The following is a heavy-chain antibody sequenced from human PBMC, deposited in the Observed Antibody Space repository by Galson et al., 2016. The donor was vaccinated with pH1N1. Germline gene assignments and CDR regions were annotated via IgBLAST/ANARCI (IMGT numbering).Heavy chain of an antibody. CDR3: ATDYYCDRNPMFDP. J-gene: IGHJ5*02. D-gene: IGHD3-22*01. CDR1: GYTLTKVS. CDR2: FDPEDGET. Sequence: SVKVSCKVTGYTLTKVSMHWVRQAPGKGLEWMGSFDPEDGETLYAQKFQGRLTMTEDSSTDTAYMELNTLRSEDTAVYYCATDYYCDRNPMFDPWGQGTLVTVSS. V-gene: IGHV1-24*01.